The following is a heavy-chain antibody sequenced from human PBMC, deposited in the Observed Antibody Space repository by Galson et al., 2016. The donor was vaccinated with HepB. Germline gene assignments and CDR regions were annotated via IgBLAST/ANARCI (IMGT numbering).Heavy chain of an antibody. Sequence: SLRLSCADSGFNVSYSYMTWVRQAPGKGLEWVSIVYSDGKTFYADSVRGRFSISRDNAKKSLYLQMTNLRAEDTAVYYGARDLPDDSVEFFDVFDLWGQGTMVTVSS. J-gene: IGHJ3*01. V-gene: IGHV3-53*01. D-gene: IGHD4-17*01. CDR3: ARDLPDDSVEFFDVFDL. CDR2: VYSDGKT. CDR1: GFNVSYSY.